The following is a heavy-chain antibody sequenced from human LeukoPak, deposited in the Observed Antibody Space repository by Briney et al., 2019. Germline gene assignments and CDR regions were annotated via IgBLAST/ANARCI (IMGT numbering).Heavy chain of an antibody. D-gene: IGHD2-8*01. CDR3: ARGRRRMVYANTYFDY. CDR1: GGSISSGGYS. Sequence: SQTLSLTCAVSGGSISSGGYSWSWIRQPPGKGLEWIGYIYHSGSTNYNPSLKSRVTISVDTSKNQFPLKLSSVTAADTAVYYCARGRRRMVYANTYFDYWGQGTLVTVSS. CDR2: IYHSGST. J-gene: IGHJ4*02. V-gene: IGHV4-30-2*01.